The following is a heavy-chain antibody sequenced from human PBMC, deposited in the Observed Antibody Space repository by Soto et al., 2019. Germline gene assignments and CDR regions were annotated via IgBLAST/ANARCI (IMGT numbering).Heavy chain of an antibody. CDR1: GYTFTTYG. D-gene: IGHD3-22*01. CDR3: ARDTSYYFDTSAYYYPDYYYYVVIDV. J-gene: IGHJ6*02. Sequence: SVEVACKASGYTFTTYGISWVLQAPGQGLEWMGWISAYNGNTNYAQKLQGRVTMTTDTSTSTAYMELRSLTSDDPAVYYCARDTSYYFDTSAYYYPDYYYYVVIDVWGQGSTVTVSS. CDR2: ISAYNGNT. V-gene: IGHV1-18*01.